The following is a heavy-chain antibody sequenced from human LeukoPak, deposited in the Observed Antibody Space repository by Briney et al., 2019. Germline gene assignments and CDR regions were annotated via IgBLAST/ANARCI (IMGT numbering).Heavy chain of an antibody. CDR1: GYTFTGYY. D-gene: IGHD6-13*01. CDR2: INPNSGGT. J-gene: IGHJ4*02. V-gene: IGHV1-2*02. CDR3: ARAAGTDIDY. Sequence: ASVKVSCKASGYTFTGYYMHWVRQAPGQGVEWMGWINPNSGGTNYAQKFQGRVTMTRDTSISTAYMELSSLRSEDTAVYYCARAAGTDIDYWGQGTLVTVSS.